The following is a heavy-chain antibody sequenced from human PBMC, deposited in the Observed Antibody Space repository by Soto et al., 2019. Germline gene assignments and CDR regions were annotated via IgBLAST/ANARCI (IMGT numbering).Heavy chain of an antibody. CDR2: IIPIFGTA. V-gene: IGHV1-69*13. CDR3: ARYQRINYDILTGYGSGAFDI. J-gene: IGHJ3*02. D-gene: IGHD3-9*01. CDR1: GGTFSSYA. Sequence: SLKVSCKASGGTFSSYAISWVRQAPGQGLEWMGGIIPIFGTANYAQKFQGRVTITADESTSTAYMELSSLRSEDTAVYYCARYQRINYDILTGYGSGAFDIWGQGTMDTVSS.